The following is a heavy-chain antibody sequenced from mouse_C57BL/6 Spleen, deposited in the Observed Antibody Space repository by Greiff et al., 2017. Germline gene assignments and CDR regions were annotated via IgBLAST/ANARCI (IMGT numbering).Heavy chain of an antibody. V-gene: IGHV3-6*01. CDR2: ISYDGSN. J-gene: IGHJ2*01. CDR3: ARENYGSPLGY. CDR1: GYSITSGYY. Sequence: EVKLLESGPGLVKPSQSLSLTCSVTGYSITSGYYWNWIRQFPGNKLEWMGYISYDGSNNYNPSLINRISITRDTSKNQFFLKLNSVTTEDTATYYCARENYGSPLGYWGQGTTLTVSS. D-gene: IGHD1-1*01.